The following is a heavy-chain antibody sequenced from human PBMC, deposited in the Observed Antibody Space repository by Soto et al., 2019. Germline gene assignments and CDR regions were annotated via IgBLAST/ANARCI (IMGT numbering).Heavy chain of an antibody. CDR2: IYYSGST. CDR1: GGSISSGDYY. Sequence: SETLSLTCTVSGGSISSGDYYWSWIRQPPGKGLEWIGYIYYSGSTYYNPSLKSRVTISVDTSKNQFSLKLSSVTAADTAVYYCASYRTIVGATGNWFDPWGQGTLVTVSS. D-gene: IGHD1-26*01. CDR3: ASYRTIVGATGNWFDP. J-gene: IGHJ5*02. V-gene: IGHV4-30-4*01.